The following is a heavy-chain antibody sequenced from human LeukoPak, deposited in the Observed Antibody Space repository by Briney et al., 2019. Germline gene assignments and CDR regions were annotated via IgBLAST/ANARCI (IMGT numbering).Heavy chain of an antibody. D-gene: IGHD6-13*01. Sequence: GGSLRLSCAASGFTFSSYAMHWVRQAPGKGLEWVAVISYDGSNKYYVDSVKGRFTISRDNPKNTLYLQMNSLRAEDTAVYYCARGGSNPEQAAAADYWGQGTLVTVSS. CDR1: GFTFSSYA. V-gene: IGHV3-30-3*01. CDR2: ISYDGSNK. CDR3: ARGGSNPEQAAAADY. J-gene: IGHJ4*02.